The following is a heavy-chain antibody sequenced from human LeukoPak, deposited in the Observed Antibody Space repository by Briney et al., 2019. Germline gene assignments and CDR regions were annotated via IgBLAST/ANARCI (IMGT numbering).Heavy chain of an antibody. Sequence: SETLSLTCTVSGGSISIYYWSWIRQPPGKGLEWIGYIYYSGSTNYNPSLKSRVTISVDTSKNQFSLKLSSVTAADTAVYYCARSKGRDAFDIWGQGTMVTVSS. CDR2: IYYSGST. V-gene: IGHV4-59*08. CDR3: ARSKGRDAFDI. J-gene: IGHJ3*02. CDR1: GGSISIYY.